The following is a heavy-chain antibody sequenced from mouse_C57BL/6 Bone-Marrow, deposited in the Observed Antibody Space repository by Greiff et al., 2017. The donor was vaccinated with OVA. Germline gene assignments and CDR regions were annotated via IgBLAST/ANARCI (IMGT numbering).Heavy chain of an antibody. CDR1: GFTFSSYA. Sequence: DVQLVESGGGLVKPGGSLKLSCAASGFTFSSYAMSWVRQTPEKRLEWVATISDGGSYTYYPDNVKGRFTISRDNAKNNLYLQMSHLKSEDTAMYYCARDSVATYYYFDYWGQGTTLTVSS. J-gene: IGHJ2*01. V-gene: IGHV5-4*01. CDR3: ARDSVATYYYFDY. D-gene: IGHD1-1*01. CDR2: ISDGGSYT.